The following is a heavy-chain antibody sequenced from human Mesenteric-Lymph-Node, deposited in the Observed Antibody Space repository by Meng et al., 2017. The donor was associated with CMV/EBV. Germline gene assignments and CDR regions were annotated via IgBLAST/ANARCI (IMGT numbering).Heavy chain of an antibody. CDR1: GRSFCVYY. V-gene: IGHV4-34*01. J-gene: IGHJ4*02. Sequence: LSLACAVYGRSFCVYYWTWVRQHRGRGLEWIKDVNRSRNTAYYPSRKTRVTIAKDTSKNQFSLKLNSVAAADAAVCYCGRGLLDVYWGQGTLVTVSS. CDR3: GRGLLDVY. D-gene: IGHD3-16*01. CDR2: VNRSRNT.